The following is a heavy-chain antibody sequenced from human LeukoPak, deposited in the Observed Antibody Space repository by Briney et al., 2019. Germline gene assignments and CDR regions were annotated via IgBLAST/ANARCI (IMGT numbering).Heavy chain of an antibody. CDR3: ARNEVYYGSGSYYYGMDV. V-gene: IGHV5-51*01. Sequence: GESLKISCKGSGYSFNSYWIGWVRQVPGKGLGWMGIIYPGDSDTRYSPSFQGQVTISADKSISTAYLQWSSLKASDTAMYYCARNEVYYGSGSYYYGMDVWGQGTTVTVSS. CDR1: GYSFNSYW. D-gene: IGHD3-10*01. J-gene: IGHJ6*02. CDR2: IYPGDSDT.